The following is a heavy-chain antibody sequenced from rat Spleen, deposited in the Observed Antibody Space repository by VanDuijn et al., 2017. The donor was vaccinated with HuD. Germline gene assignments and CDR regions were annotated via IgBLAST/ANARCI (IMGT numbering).Heavy chain of an antibody. CDR2: ISPSGARS. CDR3: TTANNGGFSELYYFDY. D-gene: IGHD1-11*01. Sequence: EVQLVESGGGLVQPGRSLKLSCEASGFTFSNYGMHWIRQAPTKGLEWVASISPSGARSNYRDSVKGRFTISRNNAKSTLYLQMDSLRSEDTATYYCTTANNGGFSELYYFDYWGQGVMVTVSS. V-gene: IGHV5-19*01. CDR1: GFTFSNYG. J-gene: IGHJ2*01.